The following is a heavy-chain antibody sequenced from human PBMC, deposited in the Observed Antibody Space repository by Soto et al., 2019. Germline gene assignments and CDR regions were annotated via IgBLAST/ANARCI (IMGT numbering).Heavy chain of an antibody. CDR1: GFTFSSYA. D-gene: IGHD6-13*01. V-gene: IGHV3-23*01. Sequence: EVQLLESGGGLVQPGGSLRLSCAASGFTFSSYAMSWVRQAPGKGLEWVSAISGSGGSTYYADSVKGRLTISRDNYKNTLYLQMNSLRAEDTAVYYFAKDSKDRQHPSPFDYWGQGTLVTVSS. CDR3: AKDSKDRQHPSPFDY. CDR2: ISGSGGST. J-gene: IGHJ4*02.